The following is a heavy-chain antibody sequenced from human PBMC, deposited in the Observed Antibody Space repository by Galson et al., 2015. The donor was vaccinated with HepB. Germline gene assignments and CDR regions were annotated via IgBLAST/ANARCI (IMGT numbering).Heavy chain of an antibody. J-gene: IGHJ4*02. CDR3: ARHKFRRAAPGY. Sequence: QSGAEVKKPGESLKISCKGSGYSFNNYWSAWVRQMHGKGLEWMGIIYPGDSDTRYSPSFQGQVTISADKSNSTAYLQWSSLKASDTAMYYCARHKFRRAAPGYWGQGTLVTVSS. CDR2: IYPGDSDT. V-gene: IGHV5-51*01. CDR1: GYSFNNYW. D-gene: IGHD6-6*01.